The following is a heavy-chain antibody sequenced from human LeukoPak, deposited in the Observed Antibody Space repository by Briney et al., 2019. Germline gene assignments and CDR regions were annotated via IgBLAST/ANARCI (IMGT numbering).Heavy chain of an antibody. CDR2: ISGDGGST. CDR1: GFTFDDYA. D-gene: IGHD1-14*01. V-gene: IGHV3-43*02. CDR3: AKPRGQPYYFDY. J-gene: IGHJ4*02. Sequence: GGSLRLSCAASGFTFDDYAMHWVRQAPGEGLEWVSLISGDGGSTYYADSVKGRFTISRDNSKNSLYLQMNSLRTEDTALYYCAKPRGQPYYFDYWGQGTLVTVSS.